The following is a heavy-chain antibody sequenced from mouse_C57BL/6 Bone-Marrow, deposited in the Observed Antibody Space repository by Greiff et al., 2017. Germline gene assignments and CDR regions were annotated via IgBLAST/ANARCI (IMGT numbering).Heavy chain of an antibody. CDR3: ASVTLDY. D-gene: IGHD2-1*01. V-gene: IGHV1-4*01. CDR2: INPRSGYP. CDR1: GYTFTSYT. Sequence: QVQLQQSGAELARPGASVKMSCKASGYTFTSYTMHWVKQRPGQGLEWIGYINPRSGYPKYNQKFKDKATLTADKSSSTAYMQLSSLSSEDSAVYYFASVTLDYWGQGTTLTVSS. J-gene: IGHJ2*01.